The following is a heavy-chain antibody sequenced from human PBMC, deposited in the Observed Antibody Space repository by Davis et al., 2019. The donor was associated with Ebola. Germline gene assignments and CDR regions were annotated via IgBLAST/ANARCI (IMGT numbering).Heavy chain of an antibody. J-gene: IGHJ5*02. V-gene: IGHV3-30*03. CDR1: RFTFSSYA. CDR2: ISYDGSNK. D-gene: IGHD6-19*01. Sequence: GESLKISCAASRFTFSSYAMSWVRQAPGKGLEWVAVISYDGSNKYYADSVKGRFTITRDNSKNTLYLQMNSLRAEDTAVYYCAGIIAVAGTPYNWFDPWGQETLVTVSS. CDR3: AGIIAVAGTPYNWFDP.